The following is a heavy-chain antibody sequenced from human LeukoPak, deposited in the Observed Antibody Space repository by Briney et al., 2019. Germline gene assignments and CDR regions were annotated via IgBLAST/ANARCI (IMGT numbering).Heavy chain of an antibody. J-gene: IGHJ5*02. CDR2: IYTSGST. V-gene: IGHV4-61*02. Sequence: SETLSLTCTVSGGSISSGSYYWSWIRQPAGKGLEWIGRIYTSGSTNYNPSLKSRVTISVDTSKNQFSLKLSSVTAADTAVYYCAVLYSSSSDWFDPWGQGTLVTVSS. CDR1: GGSISSGSYY. CDR3: AVLYSSSSDWFDP. D-gene: IGHD6-6*01.